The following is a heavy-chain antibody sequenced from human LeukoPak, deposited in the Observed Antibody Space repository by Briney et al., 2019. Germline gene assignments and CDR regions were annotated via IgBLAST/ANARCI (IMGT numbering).Heavy chain of an antibody. CDR1: GGSFSGYY. V-gene: IGHV4-34*01. Sequence: SETLSLTCAVYGGSFSGYYWSWIRQPPGKGLEWIGEINHSGSTNYNPSLKSRVTISVDTSKNQFSLKLSSVTAADTAVYYCARDRAYDYVWGSYRYIWFDPWGQGTLVTVSS. CDR3: ARDRAYDYVWGSYRYIWFDP. D-gene: IGHD3-16*02. CDR2: INHSGST. J-gene: IGHJ5*02.